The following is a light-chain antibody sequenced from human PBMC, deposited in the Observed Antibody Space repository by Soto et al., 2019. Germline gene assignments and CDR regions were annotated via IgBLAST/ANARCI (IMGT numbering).Light chain of an antibody. Sequence: EIVLTQSPGTLSLSPGERATLSGRASQPVISSYLAWYQQKPGQAPRLLIYGASTRATGIPDRFSGSGSGTDFTLTISRLEPEDFAVYYCQQCGISTWPFGQGTRVDIK. V-gene: IGKV3-20*01. CDR2: GAS. J-gene: IGKJ1*01. CDR3: QQCGISTWP. CDR1: QPVISSY.